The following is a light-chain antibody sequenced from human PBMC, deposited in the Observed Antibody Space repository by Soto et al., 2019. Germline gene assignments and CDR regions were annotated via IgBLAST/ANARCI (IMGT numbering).Light chain of an antibody. Sequence: QSALTQPPSASGSPGQSVTISCTGTSSDVGGYNYVSWYQHHPGKAPKLMIYEVIRRPPGVPDRFSGSKSGNTASLTVSGLQAEDEADYYCSSYAGSNNVVFGGGTKLTVL. V-gene: IGLV2-8*01. J-gene: IGLJ2*01. CDR1: SSDVGGYNY. CDR2: EVI. CDR3: SSYAGSNNVV.